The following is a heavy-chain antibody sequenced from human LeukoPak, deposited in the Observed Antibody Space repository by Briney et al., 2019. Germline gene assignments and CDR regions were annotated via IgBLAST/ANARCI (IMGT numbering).Heavy chain of an antibody. CDR1: GFTFSSYS. J-gene: IGHJ6*03. CDR2: ISSSSSTI. D-gene: IGHD3-16*01. CDR3: ARGIMTPYYMDV. Sequence: GSLRLSCAASGFTFSSYSMNWVRQAPGKGLEWVSYISSSSSTIYYADSVKGRFSISRDNARNSLYLQMNSLRAEGTAVYYCARGIMTPYYMDVWGKGTTVSVSS. V-gene: IGHV3-48*04.